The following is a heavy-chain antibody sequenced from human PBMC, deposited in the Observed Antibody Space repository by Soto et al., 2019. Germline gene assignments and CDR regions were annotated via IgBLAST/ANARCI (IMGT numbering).Heavy chain of an antibody. J-gene: IGHJ4*02. CDR1: GLPFSGYW. CDR3: ERGVPGHYGCDY. CDR2: INSDGSST. V-gene: IGHV3-74*01. D-gene: IGHD4-17*01. Sequence: EVQLVESGGGLVQPGGSLRLSCAASGLPFSGYWMHWVRQAPGKGLVWVSRINSDGSSTNYADSVKGRFTISSDNVKNALYLQMHSLRSEDTAVYYCERGVPGHYGCDYWGQGTLVTVSS.